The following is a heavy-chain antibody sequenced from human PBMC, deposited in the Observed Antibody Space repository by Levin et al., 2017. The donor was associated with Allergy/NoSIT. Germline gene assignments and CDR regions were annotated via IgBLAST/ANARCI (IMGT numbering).Heavy chain of an antibody. D-gene: IGHD3-16*02. V-gene: IGHV4-59*01. CDR1: GGSISSDN. CDR2: IYDTGNT. Sequence: PSQTLSLTCTVSGGSISSDNWSWLRQPPGKGLEWIGYIYDTGNTNYNPSLKSRVTLSVDTSKNQFSLKLSSVTPADTAVYYCARFVWGSYRGFDYWGQGTLVTVSS. J-gene: IGHJ4*02. CDR3: ARFVWGSYRGFDY.